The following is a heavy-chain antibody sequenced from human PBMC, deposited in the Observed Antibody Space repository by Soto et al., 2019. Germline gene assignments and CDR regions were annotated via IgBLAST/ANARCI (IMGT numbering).Heavy chain of an antibody. CDR1: GFTFSSYG. J-gene: IGHJ4*02. D-gene: IGHD4-17*01. Sequence: QVQLVESGGGVVQPGRSLRLSCAASGFTFSSYGMHWVRQAPGKGLEWVAVIWYDGSNKYYADSVKGRFTISRDNSKNTLYLQMNRLIAEYTAVYYCARGVGTATYFDYWGQGTLVTVSS. CDR3: ARGVGTATYFDY. V-gene: IGHV3-33*01. CDR2: IWYDGSNK.